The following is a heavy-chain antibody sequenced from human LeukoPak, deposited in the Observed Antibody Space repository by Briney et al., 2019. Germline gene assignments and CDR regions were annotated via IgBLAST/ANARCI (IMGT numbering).Heavy chain of an antibody. CDR3: ARDTSAAAGTEGSDY. Sequence: GGSLRLSCAASGVIVSSNYMSWVRQAPGKGLEWVSIIYGDGSTYYADSMKGRFTISRDNSKNTLYLQMNSLRAEDTAVYYCARDTSAAAGTEGSDYWGQGTLVTVSS. J-gene: IGHJ4*02. D-gene: IGHD6-13*01. CDR1: GVIVSSNY. CDR2: IYGDGST. V-gene: IGHV3-53*01.